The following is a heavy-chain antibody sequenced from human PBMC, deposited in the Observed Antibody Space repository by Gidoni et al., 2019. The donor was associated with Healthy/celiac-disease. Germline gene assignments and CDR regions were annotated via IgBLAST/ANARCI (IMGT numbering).Heavy chain of an antibody. CDR2: IYYSGST. Sequence: QVQLQESGPGLVKPSETLSLTCTVSGGSISSYYWSWIRQPPGKGLEWIGYIYYSGSTNYNPSLKSRVTISVDTSKNQFSLKLSSVTAADTAVYYCASTNWGGWYFDLWGRGTLVTVSS. J-gene: IGHJ2*01. D-gene: IGHD7-27*01. V-gene: IGHV4-59*08. CDR3: ASTNWGGWYFDL. CDR1: GGSISSYY.